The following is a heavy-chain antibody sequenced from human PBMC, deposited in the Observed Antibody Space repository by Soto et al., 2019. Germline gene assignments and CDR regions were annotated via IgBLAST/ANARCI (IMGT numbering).Heavy chain of an antibody. J-gene: IGHJ6*02. CDR2: IYPGDSDT. Sequence: PGESLKISCKGSGYSFTSYWIGWVRQMPGKGLEWMGIIYPGDSDTRYSPSFQGQVTISADKSISTAYLQWSSLKASDTAMYYCARHQRRTPDIVVVPAAIKADGKDVWGQGTTVTVSS. V-gene: IGHV5-51*01. D-gene: IGHD2-2*01. CDR3: ARHQRRTPDIVVVPAAIKADGKDV. CDR1: GYSFTSYW.